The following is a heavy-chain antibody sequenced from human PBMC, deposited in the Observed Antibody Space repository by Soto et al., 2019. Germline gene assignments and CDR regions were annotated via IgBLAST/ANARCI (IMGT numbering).Heavy chain of an antibody. D-gene: IGHD6-19*01. CDR3: SRAVAVPADFDY. CDR1: GYTFTGYA. Sequence: QVQLVQSGAEEKKPGASVKVSCKASGYTFTGYAMHWVRQAPGQRLEWMGWINAGNGNTKYSQKFQGRVTITRDTSSSTAYRKLSSLRSEDTTVYYCSRAVAVPADFDYWGLGTLVTVSS. V-gene: IGHV1-3*05. CDR2: INAGNGNT. J-gene: IGHJ4*02.